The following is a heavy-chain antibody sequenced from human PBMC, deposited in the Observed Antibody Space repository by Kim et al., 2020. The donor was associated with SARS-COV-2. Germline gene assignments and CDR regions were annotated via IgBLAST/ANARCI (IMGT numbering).Heavy chain of an antibody. CDR1: GFTFSTYW. D-gene: IGHD3-16*01. V-gene: IGHV3-74*01. CDR2: INSDGSLL. J-gene: IGHJ4*02. Sequence: GGSLRLSCAASGFTFSTYWMLWVRQTPGQGLVWVSRINSDGSLLNYADSVKGRFTISRDTATLYLQMNSLTAEDTAVYYCVRGGKYDTASLDYWGQG. CDR3: VRGGKYDTASLDY.